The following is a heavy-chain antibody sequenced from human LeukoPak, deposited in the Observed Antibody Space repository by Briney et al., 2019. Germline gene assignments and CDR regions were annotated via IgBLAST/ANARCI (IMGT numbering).Heavy chain of an antibody. Sequence: ASVKVSCRASGYTFTGYYIHWVRQAPGQGLEWMGWIDPNSGGTNYAQKFQGRVTMTRDTSISTAYMELSRLRSDDTAVYYCARDGGGVTRFDYWGQGTLVTVSS. CDR2: IDPNSGGT. V-gene: IGHV1-2*02. J-gene: IGHJ4*02. D-gene: IGHD3-16*01. CDR1: GYTFTGYY. CDR3: ARDGGGVTRFDY.